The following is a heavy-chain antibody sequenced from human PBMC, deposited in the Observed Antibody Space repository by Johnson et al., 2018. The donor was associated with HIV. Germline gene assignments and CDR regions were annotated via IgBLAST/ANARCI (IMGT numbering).Heavy chain of an antibody. CDR2: VNQDGSNK. V-gene: IGHV3-30-3*01. CDR1: GFSFDAYG. CDR3: ARGLGYVFYGGNSNAFHV. Sequence: QVQLVESGGGLVQPGRSLRLSCAASGFSFDAYGMHWVRQPPGKGLEYVANVNQDGSNKYYADSVKGRFTISRDNSKNTLYLQMNSLRAEDTAVYYCARGLGYVFYGGNSNAFHVWGQGTMVTVSS. D-gene: IGHD4-23*01. J-gene: IGHJ3*01.